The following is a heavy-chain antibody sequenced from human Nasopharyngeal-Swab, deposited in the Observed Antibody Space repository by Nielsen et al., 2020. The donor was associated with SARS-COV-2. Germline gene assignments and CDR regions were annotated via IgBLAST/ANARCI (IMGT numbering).Heavy chain of an antibody. D-gene: IGHD4-23*01. V-gene: IGHV3-9*01. CDR3: AKGDLRWQTLDY. CDR2: ISWNGGNI. CDR1: GFTFDAYA. Sequence: SLKISCAASGFTFDAYAMHWVRQAPGKGLDWVSGISWNGGNIGYADSVRGRFTISRDNANNALYLQMNSLRPEDTALYYCAKGDLRWQTLDYWGQGTLVTVSS. J-gene: IGHJ4*02.